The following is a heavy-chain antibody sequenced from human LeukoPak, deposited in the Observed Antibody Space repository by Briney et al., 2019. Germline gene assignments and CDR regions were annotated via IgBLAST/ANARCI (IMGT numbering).Heavy chain of an antibody. D-gene: IGHD3-22*01. J-gene: IGHJ4*02. Sequence: GGSLRLSCSASGFTFNIYAMHWVRQAPGKGLEYVSAISSNGGKTYYADSVKGRFTISRDNSKNTLYLQMSNLRTEDTAVYYCVKDDTYFYDRSGPDWGQGALITV. CDR1: GFTFNIYA. CDR2: ISSNGGKT. CDR3: VKDDTYFYDRSGPD. V-gene: IGHV3-64D*06.